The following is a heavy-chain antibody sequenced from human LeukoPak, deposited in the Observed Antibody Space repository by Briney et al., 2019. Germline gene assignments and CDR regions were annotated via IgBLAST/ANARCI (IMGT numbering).Heavy chain of an antibody. CDR3: AKGFYDNSASGVFDI. D-gene: IGHD3-22*01. J-gene: IGHJ3*02. CDR1: GFTFSSFA. CDR2: ISAGGGNT. V-gene: IGHV3-23*01. Sequence: GGSLRLSCAASGFTFSSFATSWVRQAPGKGLEWVSGISAGGGNTYYADSVKGRFTISRDNSKNTLYLQMNSLRAEDTAVYYCAKGFYDNSASGVFDIWGQGKMVTVSS.